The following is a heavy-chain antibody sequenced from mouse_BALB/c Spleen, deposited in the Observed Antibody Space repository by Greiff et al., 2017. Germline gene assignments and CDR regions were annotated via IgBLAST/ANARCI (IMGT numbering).Heavy chain of an antibody. J-gene: IGHJ1*01. CDR2: IWAGGST. CDR3: ARDLNYRYDGDWYFDV. Sequence: QVQLQQSGPGLVAPSQSLSITCTVSGFSLTSYGVHWVRQPPGKGLEWLGVIWAGGSTNYNSALMSRLSISKDNSKSQVFLKMNSLQTDDTAMYYCARDLNYRYDGDWYFDVWGAGTTVTVSS. V-gene: IGHV2-9*02. CDR1: GFSLTSYG. D-gene: IGHD2-14*01.